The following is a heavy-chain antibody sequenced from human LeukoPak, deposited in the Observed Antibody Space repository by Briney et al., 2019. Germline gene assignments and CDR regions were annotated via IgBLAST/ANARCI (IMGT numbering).Heavy chain of an antibody. D-gene: IGHD6-13*01. Sequence: PSQTLSLTCTVSGGSISSGDYYWSWIRQPPGKGLEWIGYIYYSGSTYYNPSLKSRVTISVDTSKNQFPLKLSSVTAADTAVYYCARAGYSSSWYYFDYWGQGTLVTVSS. CDR2: IYYSGST. CDR3: ARAGYSSSWYYFDY. CDR1: GGSISSGDYY. V-gene: IGHV4-30-4*08. J-gene: IGHJ4*02.